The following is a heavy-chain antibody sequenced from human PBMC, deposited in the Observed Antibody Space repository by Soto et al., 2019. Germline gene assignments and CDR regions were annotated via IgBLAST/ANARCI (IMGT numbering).Heavy chain of an antibody. CDR2: ISSSGTTI. V-gene: IGHV3-48*03. Sequence: GGSLRLSCVASELTFSSYEMNWVRQAPGKGLEWVSYISSSGTTIYYTDSVKGRFTISRDNAKKSLHLQMNSLRAEDTAVYYCVRFGGAAAGPGDYWGQGTLVTVSS. J-gene: IGHJ4*02. CDR3: VRFGGAAAGPGDY. D-gene: IGHD6-13*01. CDR1: ELTFSSYE.